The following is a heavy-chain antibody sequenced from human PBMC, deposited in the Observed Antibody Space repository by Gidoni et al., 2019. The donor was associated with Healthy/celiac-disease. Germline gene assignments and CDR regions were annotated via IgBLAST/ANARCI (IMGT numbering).Heavy chain of an antibody. CDR3: AKEKSPYGDYDLPGGFDY. J-gene: IGHJ4*02. D-gene: IGHD4-17*01. Sequence: EVQLVESGGGLVQPGRSLRLSCAASGFTFDDYAMHWVRQAPGKGLAWVSGISWNSGSIGYADSVKGRFTISRDNAKNSLYLQMNSLRAEDTALYYCAKEKSPYGDYDLPGGFDYWGQGTLVTVSS. V-gene: IGHV3-9*01. CDR2: ISWNSGSI. CDR1: GFTFDDYA.